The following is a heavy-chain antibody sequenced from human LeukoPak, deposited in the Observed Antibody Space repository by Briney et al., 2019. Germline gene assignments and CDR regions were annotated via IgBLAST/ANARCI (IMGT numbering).Heavy chain of an antibody. CDR1: GYIFTSYG. CDR2: IIPIFGTA. V-gene: IGHV1-69*13. D-gene: IGHD1-26*01. J-gene: IGHJ4*02. Sequence: GASVKVSCKASGYIFTSYGINWVRQAPGQGLEWMGGIIPIFGTANYAQKFQGRVTITADESTSTAYMELSSLRSEDTAVYYCAKGPRMSGSYSYYFDYWGQGTLVTVSS. CDR3: AKGPRMSGSYSYYFDY.